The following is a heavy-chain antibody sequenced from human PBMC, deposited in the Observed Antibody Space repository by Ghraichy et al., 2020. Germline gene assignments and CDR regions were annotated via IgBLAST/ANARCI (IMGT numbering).Heavy chain of an antibody. CDR1: GGSISSSNW. Sequence: SETLSLTCAVSGGSISSSNWWSWVRQPPWKGLEWIGEIYHSGSTNYNPSLKSRVTISVDKSKNQFSLKLSSVTAADTAVYYCARGGDSSGWYPAFGDYCGRGTLVTVS. V-gene: IGHV4-4*02. CDR3: ARGGDSSGWYPAFGDY. CDR2: IYHSGST. J-gene: IGHJ4*02. D-gene: IGHD6-19*01.